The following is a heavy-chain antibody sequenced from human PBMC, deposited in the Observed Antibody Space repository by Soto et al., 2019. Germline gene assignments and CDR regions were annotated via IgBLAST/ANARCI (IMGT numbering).Heavy chain of an antibody. CDR3: ARTYSSSWSPFDY. CDR2: INHSGGT. J-gene: IGHJ4*02. V-gene: IGHV4-34*01. CDR1: GGSFSGYY. D-gene: IGHD6-13*01. Sequence: QVQLQQWGAGLLKPSETLSLTCAVYGGSFSGYYWSWIRQPPGKGLEWIGEINHSGGTNYNPSLKSRVTISVDTSKHQFSLKLSSVTAADTAVYYCARTYSSSWSPFDYGGQGTLVTVSS.